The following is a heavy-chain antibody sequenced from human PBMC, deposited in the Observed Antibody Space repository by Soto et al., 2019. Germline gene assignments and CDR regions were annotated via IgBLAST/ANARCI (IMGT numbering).Heavy chain of an antibody. D-gene: IGHD3-3*01. CDR3: ARTRFLEWLQCDY. Sequence: QVQLQESGPGLVKPSQTLSLTCTVSGGSISSGGYYWSWIRQHPGKGLEWIGYIYYSGSTYYNPSLKSRVTISVDTTKNQFSLKLSSVTAADTAVYYGARTRFLEWLQCDYWGQGTLVTVSS. J-gene: IGHJ4*02. V-gene: IGHV4-31*03. CDR1: GGSISSGGYY. CDR2: IYYSGST.